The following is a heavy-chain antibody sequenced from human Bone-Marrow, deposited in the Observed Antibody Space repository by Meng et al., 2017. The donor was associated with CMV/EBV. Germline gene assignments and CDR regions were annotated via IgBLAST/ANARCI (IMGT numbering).Heavy chain of an antibody. CDR3: ARGDYDFWSGYESYYYYYGMDV. CDR2: INSDGSST. V-gene: IGHV3-74*01. CDR1: GFTFSSYW. D-gene: IGHD3-3*01. Sequence: GGSLRLSCAASGFTFSSYWMHWVRQAPGKGLVWVSRINSDGSSTSYADSVKGRFTISRDNAKNTLYLQMNSLRAEDTAVYYCARGDYDFWSGYESYYYYYGMDVWGQWTTVTVSS. J-gene: IGHJ6*02.